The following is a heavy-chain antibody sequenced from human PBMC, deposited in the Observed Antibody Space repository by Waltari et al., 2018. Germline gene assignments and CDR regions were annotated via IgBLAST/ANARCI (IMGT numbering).Heavy chain of an antibody. CDR1: GGSITSNRHY. D-gene: IGHD3-16*01. CDR3: ATYIGASIGTAAFDV. CDR2: ISYSGAT. J-gene: IGHJ3*01. Sequence: QLHLQKSGPGLVKPSDTLSVTCSVSGGSITSNRHYWGWVRQPPGKGLEWTATISYSGATYNNPSLKSRVTISVDTSKNQFSLKLSSVTAADTAVYYCATYIGASIGTAAFDVWGQGTMVTVSS. V-gene: IGHV4-39*01.